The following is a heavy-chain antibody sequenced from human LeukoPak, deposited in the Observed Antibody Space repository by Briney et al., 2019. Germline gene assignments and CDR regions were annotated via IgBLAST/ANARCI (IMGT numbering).Heavy chain of an antibody. CDR2: ISYIGST. V-gene: IGHV4-59*12. D-gene: IGHD4-17*01. J-gene: IGHJ3*02. CDR3: ARDLVTVTKGFDI. Sequence: SETLSLTCAVSADSFSSYYWTWIRQPPGKGLEWIGYISYIGSTNYNPSLKSRVTISIDTSKNQFSLKLTSVTAADTAVYYCARDLVTVTKGFDIWGQGTMVSISS. CDR1: ADSFSSYY.